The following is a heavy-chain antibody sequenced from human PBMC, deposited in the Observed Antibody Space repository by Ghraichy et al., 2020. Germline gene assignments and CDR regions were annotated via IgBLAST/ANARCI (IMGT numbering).Heavy chain of an antibody. D-gene: IGHD3-3*01. CDR1: GYTFTSYY. Sequence: ASGKVSCKASGYTFTSYYMHWVRQAPGQGLEWMGIINPSGGSTSYAQKFQGRVTMTRDTSTSTVYMELSSLRSEDTAVYYCARGQYRILEWLQTNYYYYGMDVWGQGTTVTVSS. CDR3: ARGQYRILEWLQTNYYYYGMDV. CDR2: INPSGGST. V-gene: IGHV1-46*01. J-gene: IGHJ6*02.